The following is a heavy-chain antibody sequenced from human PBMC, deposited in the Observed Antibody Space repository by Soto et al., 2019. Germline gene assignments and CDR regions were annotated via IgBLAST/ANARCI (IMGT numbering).Heavy chain of an antibody. CDR1: DGSFIGYF. CDR3: ARGYVRATAYFDA. CDR2: INHSGRT. Sequence: QVELQQWGPGLVKPSETLSLTCTIHDGSFIGYFWSWIRQSPEKGLEWIGEINHSGRTSYNLSLRSRVTISVDTSNNQFSLKLTSLTAADTAVYYCARGYVRATAYFDAWGQGSPVIVSS. J-gene: IGHJ4*02. D-gene: IGHD2-21*02. V-gene: IGHV4-34*01.